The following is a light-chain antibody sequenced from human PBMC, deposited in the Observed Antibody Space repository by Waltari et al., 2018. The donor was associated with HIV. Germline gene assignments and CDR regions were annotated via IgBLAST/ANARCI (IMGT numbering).Light chain of an antibody. V-gene: IGKV3-20*01. CDR2: SSF. J-gene: IGKJ1*01. CDR3: HQYGTAPRT. CDR1: QSISNNF. Sequence: EIVLTQSPGTLSLSPGDRAIVSCRATQSISNNFLAWFQQKPGQPPRLLIYSSFIRATGIPDRFSGSWAGTDFTLSISKLEPEDFAVYYCHQYGTAPRTFGQGTKVEI.